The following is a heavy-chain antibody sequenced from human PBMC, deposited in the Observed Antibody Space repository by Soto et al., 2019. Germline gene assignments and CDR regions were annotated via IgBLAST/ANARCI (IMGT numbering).Heavy chain of an antibody. CDR1: GYTLTSYY. D-gene: IGHD3-22*01. Sequence: GXSVKVSCKASGYTLTSYYMHWVRQAPGQGLEWMGIINPSGGSTSYAQKFQGRVTMTRDTSTSTVYMELSSLRSEDTAVYYCAREGGSSGYYKETFDYWGQGTLVTVSS. CDR3: AREGGSSGYYKETFDY. CDR2: INPSGGST. J-gene: IGHJ4*02. V-gene: IGHV1-46*01.